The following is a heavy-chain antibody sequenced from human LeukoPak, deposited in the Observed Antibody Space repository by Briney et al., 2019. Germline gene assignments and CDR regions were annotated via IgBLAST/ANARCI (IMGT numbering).Heavy chain of an antibody. CDR1: GYSFTSYW. CDR2: IYPGDSDT. CDR3: ARAGSTGWYHFDY. D-gene: IGHD6-19*01. V-gene: IGHV5-51*01. Sequence: GESLKISCKGSGYSFTSYWIGWVRQMPGKGLEWMGIIYPGDSDTRYSPSFQGQVTISADKSISTAYLQWSSLRAEDTAVYYCARAGSTGWYHFDYWGQGTLVTVSS. J-gene: IGHJ4*02.